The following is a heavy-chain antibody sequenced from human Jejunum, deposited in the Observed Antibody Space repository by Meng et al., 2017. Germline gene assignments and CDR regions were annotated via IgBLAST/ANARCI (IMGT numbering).Heavy chain of an antibody. Sequence: QVQLHGSAPGLVKPSGTLSPTCPVSGVPTTAPFYWTWIRQAPGKGLEWIGEVWPSGATYYNPSLSSRITISIDTSNNQFSLEVAFLTAADTAVYYCARAIRERYFDSWGQGTLVTVSS. D-gene: IGHD1-14*01. J-gene: IGHJ4*02. CDR2: VWPSGAT. V-gene: IGHV4-4*02. CDR1: GVPTTAPFY. CDR3: ARAIRERYFDS.